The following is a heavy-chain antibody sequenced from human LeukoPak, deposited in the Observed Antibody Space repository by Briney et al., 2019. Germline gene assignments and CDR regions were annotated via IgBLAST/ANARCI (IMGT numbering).Heavy chain of an antibody. CDR1: GGSISSYY. V-gene: IGHV4-4*07. D-gene: IGHD5-12*01. CDR3: ARGGYSGYEDYFDY. J-gene: IGHJ4*02. CDR2: IYTSGST. Sequence: SETLSLTCTVSGGSISSYYWSWIRQPAGKGLEWIGRIYTSGSTNYNPSLKSRVTMSVDTSKNQFSLKLSSVTAADTAVYYCARGGYSGYEDYFDYWGQGTLVTVSS.